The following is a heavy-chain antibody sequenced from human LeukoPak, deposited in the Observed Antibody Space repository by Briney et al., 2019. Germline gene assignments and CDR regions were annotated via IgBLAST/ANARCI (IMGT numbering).Heavy chain of an antibody. Sequence: ASVKVSRKASGYTFTSYYMHWVRQAPGQGLEWMGIINPSGGSTSYAQRFQGRVTMTRDMSTSTVYMELSSLRSEDTAVYYCARPLRETDHYDFWSGYLNYWGQGTLVTVSS. D-gene: IGHD3-3*01. CDR3: ARPLRETDHYDFWSGYLNY. CDR2: INPSGGST. J-gene: IGHJ4*02. V-gene: IGHV1-46*01. CDR1: GYTFTSYY.